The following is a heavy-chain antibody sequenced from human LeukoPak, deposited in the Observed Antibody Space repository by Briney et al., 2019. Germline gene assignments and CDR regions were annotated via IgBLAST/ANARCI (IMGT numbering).Heavy chain of an antibody. V-gene: IGHV3-11*04. J-gene: IGHJ4*02. CDR1: GFTFSDHY. CDR2: IYNCGDTI. D-gene: IGHD7-27*01. CDR3: ARGHWGLDY. Sequence: PGGSLKLSCATSGFTFSDHYMTWIRQAPGKGLETVSYIYNCGDTIYYADSVRGRFTISRDNAESSLYLQMNSLRAEDTAVYYCARGHWGLDYWGRGTLVTVSS.